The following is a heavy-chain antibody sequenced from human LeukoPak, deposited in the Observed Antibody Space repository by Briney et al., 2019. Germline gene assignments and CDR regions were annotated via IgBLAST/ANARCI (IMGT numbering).Heavy chain of an antibody. CDR2: IYTSGST. D-gene: IGHD3-22*01. CDR1: GGSISSGSYY. CDR3: AREDSSGYYYGRLDY. J-gene: IGHJ4*02. Sequence: SETLSLTCTVSGGSISSGSYYWRWIRQPAGKGLEWIGRIYTSGSTNYNPSLKSRVTISVDTSKNQFSLKLSSVTAADTAVYYCAREDSSGYYYGRLDYWGQGTLVTVSS. V-gene: IGHV4-61*02.